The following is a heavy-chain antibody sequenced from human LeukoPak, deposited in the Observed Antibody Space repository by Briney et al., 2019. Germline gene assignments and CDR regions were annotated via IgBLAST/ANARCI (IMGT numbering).Heavy chain of an antibody. CDR1: GFTLSNYA. Sequence: PGGSLRLSCAASGFTLSNYAMTWVRQTPGKGLEWVSAISGSGGSTYYADSVKGRFTISRDNSKNTLYLQMNSLRAEDTAVYYCAKDSRGSSVRVFDYWGQGTLVTVSS. CDR2: ISGSGGST. CDR3: AKDSRGSSVRVFDY. J-gene: IGHJ4*02. V-gene: IGHV3-23*01.